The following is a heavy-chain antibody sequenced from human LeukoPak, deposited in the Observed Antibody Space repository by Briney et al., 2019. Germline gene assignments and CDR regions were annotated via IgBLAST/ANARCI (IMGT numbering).Heavy chain of an antibody. D-gene: IGHD3-22*01. J-gene: IGHJ4*02. CDR1: GYSFTSYR. Sequence: GESLKISCKGSGYSFTSYRIGWVRQMPGKGLEWMGIIYPGDSDTRYSPSFRGQVAISADKSISTAYLQWSSLKASDTAMYYCAAALVSDYDSSGYYHLFDYWGQGTLVTVSS. V-gene: IGHV5-51*01. CDR3: AAALVSDYDSSGYYHLFDY. CDR2: IYPGDSDT.